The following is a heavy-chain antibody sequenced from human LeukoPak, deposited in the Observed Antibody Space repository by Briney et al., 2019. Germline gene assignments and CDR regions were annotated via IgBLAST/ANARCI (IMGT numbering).Heavy chain of an antibody. CDR1: GFTFSTYW. CDR3: ARLRPYSSSWYAYYGIDV. Sequence: GGSLRLSCVASGFTFSTYWMTWVRQAPGKGLEWVANIKTNGAQNYYVDSVKGRFTISRDNAKNSLYLQMNSLRADETAVYYCARLRPYSSSWYAYYGIDVWGQGTTVTVSS. V-gene: IGHV3-7*04. CDR2: IKTNGAQN. D-gene: IGHD6-13*01. J-gene: IGHJ6*02.